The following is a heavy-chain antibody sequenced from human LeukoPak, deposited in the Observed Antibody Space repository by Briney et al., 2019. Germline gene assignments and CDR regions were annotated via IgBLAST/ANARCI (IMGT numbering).Heavy chain of an antibody. D-gene: IGHD3-3*01. CDR2: IYYSGST. V-gene: IGHV4-39*01. CDR1: GGSISSSSYY. J-gene: IGHJ4*02. Sequence: SETLSPTCTVSGGSISSSSYYWGWIRQPPGKGLEWIGSIYYSGSTYYNPSLKSRVTISVDTSKNQFSLKLSSVTAADTAVYYCAIQRFLEWYIDYWGQGTLVTVSS. CDR3: AIQRFLEWYIDY.